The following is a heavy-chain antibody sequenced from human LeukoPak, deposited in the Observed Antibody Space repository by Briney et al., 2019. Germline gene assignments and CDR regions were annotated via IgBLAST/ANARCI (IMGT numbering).Heavy chain of an antibody. J-gene: IGHJ4*02. CDR2: ISGSGGST. Sequence: GGSLRLSCAASGFTFSSYAMSWVRQAPGKGLEWVSAISGSGGSTHYADSVKGRFTISRDNSKNTLYLQMNSLRAEDTAVYYCAKDFRPDYYDSSGYYYFDYWGQGTLVTVSS. V-gene: IGHV3-23*01. CDR3: AKDFRPDYYDSSGYYYFDY. CDR1: GFTFSSYA. D-gene: IGHD3-22*01.